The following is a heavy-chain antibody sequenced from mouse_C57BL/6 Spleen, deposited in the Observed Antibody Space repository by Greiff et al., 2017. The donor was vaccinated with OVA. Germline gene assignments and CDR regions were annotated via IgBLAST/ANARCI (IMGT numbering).Heavy chain of an antibody. D-gene: IGHD1-1*01. Sequence: EVQGVESGGDLVKPGGSLKLSCAASGFTFSSYGMSWFRQTLDKRLEWVATISSGGSYTYYPDSVKGRFTISRDNAKNTLYLQMSSLKSEDTAMYYCARPYYYGSTLVPPFDYWGQGTTLTVSS. V-gene: IGHV5-6*01. CDR1: GFTFSSYG. CDR2: ISSGGSYT. CDR3: ARPYYYGSTLVPPFDY. J-gene: IGHJ2*01.